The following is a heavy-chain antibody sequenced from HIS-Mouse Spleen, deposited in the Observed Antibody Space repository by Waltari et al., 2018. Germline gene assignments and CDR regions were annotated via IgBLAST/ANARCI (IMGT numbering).Heavy chain of an antibody. CDR2: INSDGSST. Sequence: EVQLVESGGGLVQPGGSLRRPCAASVFTFSSYWMHWVRQAPVKGLVWVSRINSDGSSTSYADSVKGRFTISRDNAKNTLYLQMNSLRAEDTAVYYCARDLELDAFDIWGQGTMVTVSS. J-gene: IGHJ3*02. V-gene: IGHV3-74*01. CDR3: ARDLELDAFDI. D-gene: IGHD1-1*01. CDR1: VFTFSSYW.